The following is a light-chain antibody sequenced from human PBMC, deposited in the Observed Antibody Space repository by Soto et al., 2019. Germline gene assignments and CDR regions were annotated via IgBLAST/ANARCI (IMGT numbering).Light chain of an antibody. CDR3: QQYNTWRT. CDR1: QSVDSN. V-gene: IGKV3-15*01. Sequence: EIVITQSPATLSVSPGERATLSCRASQSVDSNLAWYQQRPGQPPRLLIYDASTRATGIPARISGSGSGTEFTLTISSLQSEDFAVYYCQQYNTWRTFGQGTKVDIK. J-gene: IGKJ1*01. CDR2: DAS.